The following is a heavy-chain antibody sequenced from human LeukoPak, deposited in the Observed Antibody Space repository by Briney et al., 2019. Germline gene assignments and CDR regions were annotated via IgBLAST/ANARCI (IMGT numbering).Heavy chain of an antibody. D-gene: IGHD5-24*01. CDR3: ARVRDGYNDAFDI. Sequence: ASVKVSCKASGYTFTSYDINWVRQATGQGLEWMGWMNPNSGNTGYAQKFQGRVTMTRDTSTSTVYMELSSLRSEDAAVYYCARVRDGYNDAFDIWGQGTMVTVSS. J-gene: IGHJ3*02. CDR1: GYTFTSYD. V-gene: IGHV1-8*01. CDR2: MNPNSGNT.